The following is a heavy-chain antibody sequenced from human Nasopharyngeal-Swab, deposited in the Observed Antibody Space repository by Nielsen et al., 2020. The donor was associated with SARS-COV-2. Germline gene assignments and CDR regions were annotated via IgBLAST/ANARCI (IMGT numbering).Heavy chain of an antibody. Sequence: SDTLSLTCAISGASVASNSAAWNWIRQSPSRGLEWLGRTYYRSKWYNDYAVSVKSRITINPDTSKNQFSLQLNSVTPEDTAVYYCARVHWDLGAFDIWGQGTMVTVSS. V-gene: IGHV6-1*01. CDR1: GASVASNSAA. J-gene: IGHJ3*02. CDR3: ARVHWDLGAFDI. CDR2: TYYRSKWYN. D-gene: IGHD7-27*01.